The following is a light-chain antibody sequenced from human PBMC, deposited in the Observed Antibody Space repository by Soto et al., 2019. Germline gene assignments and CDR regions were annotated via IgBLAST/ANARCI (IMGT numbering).Light chain of an antibody. J-gene: IGLJ2*01. CDR3: QSYDSSLSALV. CDR1: SSNIGDNY. Sequence: QSVLTQPPSVSAAPGQRVTISCSGSSSNIGDNYVSWYQQLPGTAPKLLIYDNNKRPSGIPDRFSGSKSGTSATLGITGLQTGDEADYYCQSYDSSLSALVFGGGTKLTVL. V-gene: IGLV1-51*01. CDR2: DNN.